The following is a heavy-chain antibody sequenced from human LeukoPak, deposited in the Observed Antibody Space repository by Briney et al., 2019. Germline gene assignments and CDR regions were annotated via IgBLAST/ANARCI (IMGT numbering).Heavy chain of an antibody. CDR3: ARVHMSRRDDY. V-gene: IGHV3-48*03. Sequence: PGGSLRLSCAASGFTFSSYEMNWVRQAPGKGLEWVSYISSSGSTIYYADSVKGRFTISRDNAKNSLYLQMNSLRAEDTAVYYCARVHMSRRDDYWGQGTLVTVSS. CDR2: ISSSGSTI. D-gene: IGHD2-21*01. CDR1: GFTFSSYE. J-gene: IGHJ4*02.